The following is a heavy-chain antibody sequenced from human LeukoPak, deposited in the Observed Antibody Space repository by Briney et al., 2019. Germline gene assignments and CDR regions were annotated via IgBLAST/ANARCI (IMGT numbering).Heavy chain of an antibody. CDR2: ITWNTGNL. CDR1: GFDFENYG. J-gene: IGHJ6*03. V-gene: IGHV3-9*01. D-gene: IGHD5/OR15-5a*01. Sequence: GGSLRLSCSMSGFDFENYGMHWFRQRPGKGLEWVSSITWNTGNLGYGDSVEGRFTVSRDNAKNTLYLQMNSLRAEDTAVYYCAREGRVSVGRFYYYYMDVWGKGTTVTVSS. CDR3: AREGRVSVGRFYYYYMDV.